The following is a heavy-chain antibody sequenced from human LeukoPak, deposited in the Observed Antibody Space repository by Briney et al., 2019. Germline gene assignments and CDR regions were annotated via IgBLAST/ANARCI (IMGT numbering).Heavy chain of an antibody. V-gene: IGHV4-39*07. Sequence: PSETLSLTCTVSGGSISSGSYYWSWIRQPAGKGLEWIGSIYYSGSTYYNPSLKSRVTISVDTSKNQFSLKLSSVTAADTAVYYCARGRPRRMDHYYYYMDVWDKGTTVTVSS. CDR2: IYYSGST. CDR1: GGSISSGSYY. CDR3: ARGRPRRMDHYYYYMDV. J-gene: IGHJ6*03. D-gene: IGHD1-1*01.